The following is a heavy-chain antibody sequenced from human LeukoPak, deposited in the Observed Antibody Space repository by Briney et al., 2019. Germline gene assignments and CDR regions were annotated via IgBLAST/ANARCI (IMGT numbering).Heavy chain of an antibody. Sequence: SETLSLTCTVSGGSISSYYWSWIRQPPGKGLEWIGYIYTSGSTNYNPSLKSRVTISVDTSKNQFSLKLSSVTAADTAVYYCARLRRDGYNSYYFDYWGPGTLVNVSS. CDR1: GGSISSYY. J-gene: IGHJ4*02. CDR3: ARLRRDGYNSYYFDY. CDR2: IYTSGST. D-gene: IGHD5-24*01. V-gene: IGHV4-4*09.